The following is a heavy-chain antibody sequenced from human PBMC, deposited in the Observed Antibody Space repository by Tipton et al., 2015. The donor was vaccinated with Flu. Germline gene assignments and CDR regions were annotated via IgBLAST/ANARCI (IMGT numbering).Heavy chain of an antibody. CDR1: GASISSGGYS. V-gene: IGHV4-30-2*01. CDR2: IYHSGTT. Sequence: TLSLTCSVSGASISSGGYSWSWIRQPPGKGLEWVGYIYHSGTTYYNPSLKSRVIISGDRSKNQFSLKLSSVTAADTAVYYCARYGTYDGSRYFQHWGQGTLVTVSS. D-gene: IGHD1-26*01. CDR3: ARYGTYDGSRYFQH. J-gene: IGHJ1*01.